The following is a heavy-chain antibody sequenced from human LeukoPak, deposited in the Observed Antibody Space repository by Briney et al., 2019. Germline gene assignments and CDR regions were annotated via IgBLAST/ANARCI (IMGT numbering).Heavy chain of an antibody. J-gene: IGHJ6*03. V-gene: IGHV4-61*02. Sequence: SETLSLTCTFSGGSISSGSYYWSWIRQPAGKGLEWIGRIYTSGSTNYNPSLKSRVTISVDTSKNQFSLKLSSVTAADTAVYYCAVLHDIVVVPAATSKGYYYYYMDVWGKGTTVTVSS. D-gene: IGHD2-2*01. CDR1: GGSISSGSYY. CDR2: IYTSGST. CDR3: AVLHDIVVVPAATSKGYYYYYMDV.